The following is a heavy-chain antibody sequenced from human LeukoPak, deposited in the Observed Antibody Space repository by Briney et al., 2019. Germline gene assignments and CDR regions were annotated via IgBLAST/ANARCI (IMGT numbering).Heavy chain of an antibody. V-gene: IGHV3-73*01. CDR1: GFTFSGSA. Sequence: GGSLRLSCIASGFTFSGSAMHWVRQASGTGLEWVGRMRGKANSYATAYAASVKDRFTISRDDSKNTAYLQMNSLKTVDTAVYYCTSRLDYYDRSGPFDYWGQGTLVTVSS. CDR2: MRGKANSYAT. D-gene: IGHD3-22*01. CDR3: TSRLDYYDRSGPFDY. J-gene: IGHJ4*02.